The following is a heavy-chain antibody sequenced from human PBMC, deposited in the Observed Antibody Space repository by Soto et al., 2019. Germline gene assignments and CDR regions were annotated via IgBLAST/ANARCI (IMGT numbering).Heavy chain of an antibody. V-gene: IGHV5-51*01. CDR2: IYPGDSDT. CDR3: ARQDSNYYYYGMDV. CDR1: GYSFRNYW. Sequence: ESLKISCEGSGYSFRNYWIGWVRQVPGRGLEWMGIIYPGDSDTIYNPSFQGHVIISADKSINTAYLQWSSLRASDTAIYYCARQDSNYYYYGMDVWGQGTTVTVSS. J-gene: IGHJ6*02. D-gene: IGHD4-4*01.